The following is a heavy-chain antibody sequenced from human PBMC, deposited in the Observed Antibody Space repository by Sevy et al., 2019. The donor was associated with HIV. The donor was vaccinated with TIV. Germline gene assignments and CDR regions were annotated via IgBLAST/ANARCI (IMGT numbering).Heavy chain of an antibody. V-gene: IGHV3-23*01. CDR2: IGSRGADT. D-gene: IGHD6-19*01. CDR1: GFTFSNYE. Sequence: GGSLRLSCAASGFTFSNYEMYWVRQAPGKGLEWVATIGSRGADTRYADPVRGRFAISRDDSGNTVFLQMSSLRADDTAIYYCAKPPGPVPMAGDYWGQGTVVTVSS. J-gene: IGHJ4*02. CDR3: AKPPGPVPMAGDY.